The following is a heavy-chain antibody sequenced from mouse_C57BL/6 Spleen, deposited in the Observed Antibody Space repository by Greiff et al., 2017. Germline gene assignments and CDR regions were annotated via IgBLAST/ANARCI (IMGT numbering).Heavy chain of an antibody. V-gene: IGHV1-50*01. CDR2: IDPSDSYT. CDR1: GYTFTSYW. CDR3: ARGLRLDAMDY. D-gene: IGHD3-2*02. Sequence: QVQLQQPGAELVKPGASVKLSCKASGYTFTSYWMQWVKQRPGQGLEWIGEIDPSDSYTNYNQKFKGKATLTVDTSSSTAYMQLSSLTSEDSAVYYCARGLRLDAMDYWGQGTSVTVSS. J-gene: IGHJ4*01.